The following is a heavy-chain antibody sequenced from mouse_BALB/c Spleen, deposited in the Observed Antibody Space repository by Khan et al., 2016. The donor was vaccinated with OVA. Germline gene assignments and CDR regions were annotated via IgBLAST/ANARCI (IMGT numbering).Heavy chain of an antibody. V-gene: IGHV14-3*02. CDR2: IDPANGNT. CDR1: GYNIKDTY. CDR3: ARWPRGY. J-gene: IGHJ2*01. Sequence: VQLQQSGAELVKPGASVKLSCTASGYNIKDTYMHWVKQRPEQGLEGIGRIDPANGNTEYDPKFQGKATITADTPSNTAYLQLSSLTSADTAVYYCARWPRGYWGQGTALTVSS.